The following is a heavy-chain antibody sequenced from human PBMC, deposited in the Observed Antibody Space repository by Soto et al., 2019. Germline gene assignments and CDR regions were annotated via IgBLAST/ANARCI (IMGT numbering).Heavy chain of an antibody. CDR3: ARGYYDMLTGYYNNWFDP. Sequence: SETLSLTCAVSGGSISSGGYSWSWIRQPPGKGLEWIGYIYHSGSTYYNPSLKSRVTISVDRSKNQFSLKLSSVTAADTAVYYCARGYYDMLTGYYNNWFDPWGQGTLVTVCS. V-gene: IGHV4-30-2*01. CDR1: GGSISSGGYS. D-gene: IGHD3-9*01. CDR2: IYHSGST. J-gene: IGHJ5*02.